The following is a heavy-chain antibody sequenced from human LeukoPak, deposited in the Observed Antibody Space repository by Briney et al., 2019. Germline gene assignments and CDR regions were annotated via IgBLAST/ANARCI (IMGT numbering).Heavy chain of an antibody. J-gene: IGHJ6*02. D-gene: IGHD2-2*02. CDR1: GFTFSSYG. V-gene: IGHV3-33*01. Sequence: GGSLRLSCAASGFTFSSYGMHWVRQVPGKGLEWVAVIWYDGSNKYYADSVKGRFTISRDNSKNTLYLQMNSLRAEDTAVYYCAREDCSSTSCYTIWGYYYYGMDVWGQGTTVTVSS. CDR3: AREDCSSTSCYTIWGYYYYGMDV. CDR2: IWYDGSNK.